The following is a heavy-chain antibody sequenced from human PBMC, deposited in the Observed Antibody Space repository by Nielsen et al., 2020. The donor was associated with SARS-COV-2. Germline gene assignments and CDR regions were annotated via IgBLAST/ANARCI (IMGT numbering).Heavy chain of an antibody. CDR1: GFTFDDYG. CDR2: INWNGGST. V-gene: IGHV3-20*04. Sequence: GESLKISCAASGFTFDDYGMSWVRQAPGKGLEWVSGINWNGGSTGYADSVKGRFTISRDNAKNSLYLQMNSLRAEDTALYYCTILPSPYSSGLFDYWGQGTLVTVSS. D-gene: IGHD6-19*01. CDR3: TILPSPYSSGLFDY. J-gene: IGHJ4*02.